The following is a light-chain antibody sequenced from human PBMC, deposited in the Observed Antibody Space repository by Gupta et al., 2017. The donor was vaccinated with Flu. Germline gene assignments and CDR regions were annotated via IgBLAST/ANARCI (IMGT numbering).Light chain of an antibody. CDR3: QKDNSAPWT. CDR1: QGIGNY. J-gene: IGKJ1*01. V-gene: IGKV1-27*01. Sequence: PSSLSPSVGDRVTITCRASQGIGNYLAWYQQKPGKGPKLLIYAASTLQSGVPSRFSGSGSGTDFTLTISSLQPQDVATYYCQKDNSAPWTFGQGTKVEIK. CDR2: AAS.